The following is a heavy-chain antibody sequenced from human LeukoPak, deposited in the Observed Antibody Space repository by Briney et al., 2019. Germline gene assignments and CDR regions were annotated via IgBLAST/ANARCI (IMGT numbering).Heavy chain of an antibody. CDR2: INPNSGGT. CDR3: ARDLIYYDSSGLT. V-gene: IGHV1-2*06. Sequence: ASVKVSCKASGYTFTGYYMHWVRQAPGQGLEWMGRINPNSGGTNYAQKFQGRVTMTRDTSISPAYMELSRLRSDDTAVYYCARDLIYYDSSGLTWGQGTLVTVSS. J-gene: IGHJ5*02. D-gene: IGHD3-22*01. CDR1: GYTFTGYY.